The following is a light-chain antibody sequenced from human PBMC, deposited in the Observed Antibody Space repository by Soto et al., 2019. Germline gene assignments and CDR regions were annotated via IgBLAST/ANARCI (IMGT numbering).Light chain of an antibody. CDR3: QQYDKLPYT. CDR1: QDIDNY. J-gene: IGKJ2*01. CDR2: DAS. V-gene: IGKV1-33*01. Sequence: DIQMTQSPSSLSAFVGDSVTITCQASQDIDNYLNWYRQKPGKAPNLLIYDASNLETGVPSRFSGGGSGTDFTFTINSLQPEDSATYYCQQYDKLPYTFGPGTKLEIK.